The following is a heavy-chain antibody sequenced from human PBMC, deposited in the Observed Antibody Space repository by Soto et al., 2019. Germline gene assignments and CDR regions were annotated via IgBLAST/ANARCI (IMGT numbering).Heavy chain of an antibody. V-gene: IGHV1-3*01. Sequence: ASVKVSCKASGYTFTSYAMHWVRQAPGQRLEWMGWINAGNGNTKYSQKFQGRVTITRDTSASTAYMELSSLRSEDTAVYYCARDYYDSSGTVYNWFDPWGQGTLVTVSS. D-gene: IGHD3-22*01. CDR1: GYTFTSYA. J-gene: IGHJ5*02. CDR2: INAGNGNT. CDR3: ARDYYDSSGTVYNWFDP.